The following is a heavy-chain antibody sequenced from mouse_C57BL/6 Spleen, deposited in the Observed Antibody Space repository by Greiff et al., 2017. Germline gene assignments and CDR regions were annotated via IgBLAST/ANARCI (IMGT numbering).Heavy chain of an antibody. Sequence: VNVVESGAELVKPGASVKMSCKASGYTFTTYPIEWMKQNHGKSLEWIGNFHPYNDDTKYNEKFKGKATLTVEKSSSTVYLELSRLTSDDSAVYYCARRNDYGWFAYWGQGTLVTVSA. V-gene: IGHV1-47*01. CDR3: ARRNDYGWFAY. J-gene: IGHJ3*01. CDR1: GYTFTTYP. CDR2: FHPYNDDT. D-gene: IGHD2-4*01.